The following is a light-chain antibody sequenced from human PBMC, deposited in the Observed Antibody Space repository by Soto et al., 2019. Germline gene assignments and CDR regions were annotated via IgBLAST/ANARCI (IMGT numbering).Light chain of an antibody. CDR3: GTWDSSLSVGV. V-gene: IGLV1-51*01. CDR1: SSNIGNNY. J-gene: IGLJ2*01. Sequence: QAVVTQPPSVSAAPGQKVTISCSGSSSNIGNNYVSWYQQLPGTAPKLLIYDNNKRPSGIPDRFSGSKSGTSATLGITGLQTGDEADYYCGTWDSSLSVGVFGGGTQLTVL. CDR2: DNN.